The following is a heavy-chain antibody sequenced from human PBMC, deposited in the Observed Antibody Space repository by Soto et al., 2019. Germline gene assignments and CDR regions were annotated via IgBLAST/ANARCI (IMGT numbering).Heavy chain of an antibody. D-gene: IGHD2-2*01. J-gene: IGHJ4*02. Sequence: ASVKVSCKASGYTFTSYGISWVRQAPGQGLEWMGWISAYNGNTNYAQKLQGRVTMTTDTSTSTAYMELRSLRSDDTAVYYCARVYCSSTSCYPYYFDYWGQGTLVTVS. CDR1: GYTFTSYG. V-gene: IGHV1-18*04. CDR3: ARVYCSSTSCYPYYFDY. CDR2: ISAYNGNT.